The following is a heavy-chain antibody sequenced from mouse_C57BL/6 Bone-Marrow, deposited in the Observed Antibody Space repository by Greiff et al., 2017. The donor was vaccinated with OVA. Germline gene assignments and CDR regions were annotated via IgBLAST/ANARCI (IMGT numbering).Heavy chain of an antibody. J-gene: IGHJ2*01. D-gene: IGHD2-5*01. V-gene: IGHV5-4*01. CDR2: ISDGGSYT. Sequence: EVMLVESGGGLVKPGGSLKLSCAASGFTLSSYAMSWVRQTPEKRLEWVATISDGGSYTYYPDNVKGRFTISRDNAKNNLYLQMSHLKSEDTAMYYCARDRGIVNYFDYWGQGTTLTVSS. CDR3: ARDRGIVNYFDY. CDR1: GFTLSSYA.